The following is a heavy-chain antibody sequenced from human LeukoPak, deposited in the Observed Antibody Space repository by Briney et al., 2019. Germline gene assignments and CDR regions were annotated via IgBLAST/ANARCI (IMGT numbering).Heavy chain of an antibody. V-gene: IGHV3-7*03. CDR3: ASRLHGSNVFFDY. D-gene: IGHD2-8*01. CDR2: IKTDGSEK. J-gene: IGHJ4*02. CDR1: GFTFSNYW. Sequence: GGSLRLSCEGSGFTFSNYWMGWVRQAPGKGLQWVANIKTDGSEKYYVDSVKGRFTISRDNSKNTLYLQMNSLRAEDTAVYYCASRLHGSNVFFDYWGQGTLVTVSS.